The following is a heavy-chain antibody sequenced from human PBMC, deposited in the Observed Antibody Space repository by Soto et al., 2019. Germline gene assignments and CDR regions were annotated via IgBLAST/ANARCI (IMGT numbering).Heavy chain of an antibody. V-gene: IGHV3-23*01. CDR1: GFTFSSYA. Sequence: GGSLRLSCAASGFTFSSYAMKWVRQAPGKGLEWVSTIDYTGGYSYYADSVKGRFTISRDNSKNTLYLQMNSLRAEDTAVYYCARDKFDYYDSSGYYYYFDYWGQGTLVTVSS. CDR2: IDYTGGYS. D-gene: IGHD3-22*01. CDR3: ARDKFDYYDSSGYYYYFDY. J-gene: IGHJ4*02.